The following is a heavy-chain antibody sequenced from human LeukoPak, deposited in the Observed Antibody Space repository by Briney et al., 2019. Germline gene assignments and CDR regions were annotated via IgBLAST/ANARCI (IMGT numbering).Heavy chain of an antibody. J-gene: IGHJ4*01. Sequence: GGSLRLSCAASGFTFSDAWMNWVRQAPGKGLEWLGRIKKKVEGETTHYAAPVKGRFSISRDDSKNMLYLQMSSLKSEDTAIYYCTSRVVTTNDYWGHGTLVAVSS. D-gene: IGHD2-21*02. CDR3: TSRVVTTNDY. CDR1: GFTFSDAW. V-gene: IGHV3-15*01. CDR2: IKKKVEGETT.